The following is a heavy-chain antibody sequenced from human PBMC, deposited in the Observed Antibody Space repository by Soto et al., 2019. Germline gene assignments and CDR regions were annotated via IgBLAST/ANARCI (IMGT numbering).Heavy chain of an antibody. V-gene: IGHV3-48*02. CDR2: ISSGSKTI. CDR1: GFTFSGYS. J-gene: IGHJ4*02. CDR3: AREDILGARSFDY. D-gene: IGHD1-26*01. Sequence: VSLRLSCAASGFTFSGYSVNWVRQAPGKGLEWVSYISSGSKTIYYAESVKGRFTVSRDNARNSQYLQMNSLRDEDTAVYYCAREDILGARSFDYWGQGTLVTVSS.